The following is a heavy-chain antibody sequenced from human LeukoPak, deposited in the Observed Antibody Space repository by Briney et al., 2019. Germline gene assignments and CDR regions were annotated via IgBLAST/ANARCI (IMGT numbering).Heavy chain of an antibody. CDR2: ISSSSYYI. CDR3: ARAAAETGSFRDNWFDP. CDR1: EFTFSSYT. V-gene: IGHV3-21*01. Sequence: GGSLRLSCAASEFTFSSYTMNWVRQAPGKGLEWVSSISSSSYYIYYADSVKGRFTISRDNAKNSLYLQMNSLRGEDTAVYYCARAAAETGSFRDNWFDPWGQGTLVTVSS. J-gene: IGHJ5*02. D-gene: IGHD3-9*01.